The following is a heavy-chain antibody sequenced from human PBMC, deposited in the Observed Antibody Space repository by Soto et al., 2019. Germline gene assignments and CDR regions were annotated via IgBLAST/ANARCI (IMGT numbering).Heavy chain of an antibody. J-gene: IGHJ6*02. CDR1: GYTLNELS. CDR3: ATGVGGVITTIFRYYYYGMDV. D-gene: IGHD3-22*01. CDR2: FDPEDGET. V-gene: IGHV1-24*01. Sequence: ASVKVSCKVSGYTLNELSMHWVRQAPGKGLEWMGGFDPEDGETIYAQKFQGRVTMTEDTSTDTAYMELSSLRSEDTAVYYCATGVGGVITTIFRYYYYGMDVWGQGTTVTVSS.